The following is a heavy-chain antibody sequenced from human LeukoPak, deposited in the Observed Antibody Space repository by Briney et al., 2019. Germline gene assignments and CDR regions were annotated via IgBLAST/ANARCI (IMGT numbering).Heavy chain of an antibody. Sequence: ASVKVSCKASGYTFTGYCMHWVRQAPGQGLEWMGRIDPYYGATDYAQKLQGRVTITGDTSINTAYMELSGLKSDDTAVYYCSRESGSYHGHDYWGQGTLVTVSS. CDR3: SRESGSYHGHDY. CDR2: IDPYYGAT. J-gene: IGHJ4*02. V-gene: IGHV1-2*06. D-gene: IGHD1-26*01. CDR1: GYTFTGYC.